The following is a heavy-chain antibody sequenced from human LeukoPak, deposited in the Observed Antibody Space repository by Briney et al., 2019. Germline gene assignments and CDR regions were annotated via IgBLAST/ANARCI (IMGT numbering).Heavy chain of an antibody. CDR3: AKHVGPSRGPDY. Sequence: GTSLRLSCAASGFTFSSYGMSWLRQSPGKGLEWVSAISGSGDSTFYADSVKGRFTISRDNSKNTLYLRMNSLRVEDSATYYCAKHVGPSRGPDYWGQGTLVTVSS. V-gene: IGHV3-23*01. CDR1: GFTFSSYG. J-gene: IGHJ4*02. D-gene: IGHD3-10*01. CDR2: ISGSGDST.